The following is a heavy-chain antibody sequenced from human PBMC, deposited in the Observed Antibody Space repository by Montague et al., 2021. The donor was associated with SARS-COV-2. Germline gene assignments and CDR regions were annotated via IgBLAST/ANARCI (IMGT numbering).Heavy chain of an antibody. CDR3: ARSRDWYLGN. CDR2: INHSGST. D-gene: IGHD3-9*01. Sequence: SETLSLTSALYGGSFSGYYWSWIRQPPGKGLEWIGEINHSGSTNYNPSLKSRVTISVDTSKNQFSLNVTSVTAADTAVYFCARSRDWYLGNWGQGTLATVSS. V-gene: IGHV4-34*01. J-gene: IGHJ4*02. CDR1: GGSFSGYY.